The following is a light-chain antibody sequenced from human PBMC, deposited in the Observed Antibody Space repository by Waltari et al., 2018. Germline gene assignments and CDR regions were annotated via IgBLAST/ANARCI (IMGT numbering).Light chain of an antibody. CDR3: CSYTGSSTSYG. Sequence: QSALSQPASVSGSPGQSLTITSTGASTDLASYNLVAWYQHHPNRAPKLIIYEATKRPSGISNRFSGAKSGATASLRISGLQADDEADYYCCSYTGSSTSYGCGGGTKVTVL. J-gene: IGLJ1*01. CDR1: STDLASYNL. V-gene: IGLV2-23*01. CDR2: EAT.